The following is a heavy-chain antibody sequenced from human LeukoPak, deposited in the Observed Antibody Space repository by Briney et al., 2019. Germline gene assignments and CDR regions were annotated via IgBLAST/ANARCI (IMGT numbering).Heavy chain of an antibody. CDR3: TIGGSYYTD. CDR2: IRSKTDGGTT. J-gene: IGHJ4*02. V-gene: IGHV3-15*01. Sequence: GGSPRLSCAASGFTFSSYWMYWVRQAPGKGLEWVGRIRSKTDGGTTDYAAPVKGRFTLSRDDSTNTLYLQMNSLKTEDTAVYYCTIGGSYYTDWGQGTRVSVSS. D-gene: IGHD1-26*01. CDR1: GFTFSSYW.